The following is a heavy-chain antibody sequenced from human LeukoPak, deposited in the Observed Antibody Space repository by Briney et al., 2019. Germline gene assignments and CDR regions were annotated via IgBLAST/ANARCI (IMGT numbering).Heavy chain of an antibody. CDR2: IYPGDSDT. D-gene: IGHD3-22*01. CDR1: GYIFTSYW. Sequence: GESLKISCKGSGYIFTSYWIGWVRQMPGKGLEWMGIIYPGDSDTRYSPSFQGQVTISADKSISTAYLQWSSLKASDTAMYYCARQVRYYYDSSGPFDPWGQGTLVTVSS. V-gene: IGHV5-51*01. CDR3: ARQVRYYYDSSGPFDP. J-gene: IGHJ5*02.